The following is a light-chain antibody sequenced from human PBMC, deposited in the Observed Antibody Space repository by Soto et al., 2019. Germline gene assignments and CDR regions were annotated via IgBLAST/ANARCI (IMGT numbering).Light chain of an antibody. CDR1: QSVNNNY. CDR3: QQYGYSFWT. J-gene: IGKJ1*01. Sequence: NVLTQSHAPLPLFPGARAILTGRASQSVNNNYLAWYQQEAGQAPCLLIYGASSRATGIPDRFSGSGSGTDYTLTISRLEPEDFAVYYCQQYGYSFWTFGQGTKVDIK. CDR2: GAS. V-gene: IGKV3-20*01.